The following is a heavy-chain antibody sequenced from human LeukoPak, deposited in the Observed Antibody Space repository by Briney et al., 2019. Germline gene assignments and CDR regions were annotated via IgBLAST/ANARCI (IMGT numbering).Heavy chain of an antibody. Sequence: GGSLRLSCAASGFTFSSYPMHWVRQAPGKGLEWVALISYDGSTKYYADSVKGRFTISRDNSKNTLYLQVDSLRAEDTAVYYCARPKQQMVPSYEYWGQGTLVTVSS. CDR1: GFTFSSYP. D-gene: IGHD6-13*01. J-gene: IGHJ4*02. CDR3: ARPKQQMVPSYEY. V-gene: IGHV3-30-3*01. CDR2: ISYDGSTK.